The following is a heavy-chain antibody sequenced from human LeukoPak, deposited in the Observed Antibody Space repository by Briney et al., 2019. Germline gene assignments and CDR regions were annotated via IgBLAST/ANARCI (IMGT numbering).Heavy chain of an antibody. Sequence: ASVKVSCKASGYTFTGYYMHWVRQAPGQGLEWMGWINPNSGGTNYAQKFQGGVTMTRDTSISTAYMELSRLRSDDTAVYYCARDQSTIFGVASWYFDYWGQGTLVTVSS. J-gene: IGHJ4*02. CDR2: INPNSGGT. CDR3: ARDQSTIFGVASWYFDY. D-gene: IGHD3-3*01. CDR1: GYTFTGYY. V-gene: IGHV1-2*02.